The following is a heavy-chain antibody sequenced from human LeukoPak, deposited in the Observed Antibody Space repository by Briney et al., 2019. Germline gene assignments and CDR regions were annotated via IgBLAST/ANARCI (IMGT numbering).Heavy chain of an antibody. CDR1: GGSISSYY. Sequence: LSLTCTVSGGSISSYYMSWIRQAPGKGLEWVSYISSSGSTIYYADSVKGRFTISRDNAKNSLYLQMNSLRAEDTAVYYCARTINYSSSSDNTSPPSSFDYWGQGTLVTVYS. V-gene: IGHV3-11*04. D-gene: IGHD6-6*01. J-gene: IGHJ4*02. CDR3: ARTINYSSSSDNTSPPSSFDY. CDR2: ISSSGSTI.